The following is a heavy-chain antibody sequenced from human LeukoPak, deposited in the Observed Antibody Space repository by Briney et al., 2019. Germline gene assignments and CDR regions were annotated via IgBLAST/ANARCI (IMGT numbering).Heavy chain of an antibody. D-gene: IGHD5-18*01. CDR1: GGSISSYY. CDR2: IYNSGNT. V-gene: IGHV4-59*01. CDR3: ARGYSHPEY. J-gene: IGHJ4*02. Sequence: SETLSLTCTASGGSISSYYWSWIRQPPGKGLEWIGYIYNSGNTNYNPSLKSRVTISVDTSKNQFSLKLSSVTAADTAIYYCARGYSHPEYWGQGTLVTVSS.